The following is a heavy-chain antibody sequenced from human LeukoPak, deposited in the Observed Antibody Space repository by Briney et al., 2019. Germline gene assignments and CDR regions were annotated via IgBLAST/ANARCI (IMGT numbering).Heavy chain of an antibody. CDR1: GYTFTSYG. J-gene: IGHJ4*02. D-gene: IGHD2-2*01. CDR2: ISAYNGNT. V-gene: IGHV1-18*01. CDR3: AILEDCSSTSCYGSLDY. Sequence: ASVKVSCKASGYTFTSYGISWVRQAPGQGLEWMGWISAYNGNTNYAHNVKGRFTMTTDTSTSTPYLELKSLRADDTAVYYCAILEDCSSTSCYGSLDYCGEGTLVTVSA.